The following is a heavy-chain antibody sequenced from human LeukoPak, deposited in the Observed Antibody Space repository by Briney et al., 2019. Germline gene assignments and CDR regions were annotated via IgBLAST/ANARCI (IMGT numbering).Heavy chain of an antibody. D-gene: IGHD2-15*01. J-gene: IGHJ4*02. CDR3: ARGRYCSGGSCRYFDY. V-gene: IGHV3-23*01. CDR2: ISGTGATI. CDR1: GFTFNNYA. Sequence: PGGSLRLSCKASGFTFNNYAVTWVRQPPGMGLEWVSAISGTGATIFYADSVKGRFTVSRDNSKNSLYLQMNSLRAEDTAVYYCARGRYCSGGSCRYFDYWGQGTLVTVSS.